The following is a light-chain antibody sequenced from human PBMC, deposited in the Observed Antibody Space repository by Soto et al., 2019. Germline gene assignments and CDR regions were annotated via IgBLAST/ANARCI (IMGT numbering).Light chain of an antibody. CDR3: QQYTNWPYT. J-gene: IGKJ2*01. Sequence: EIVMTQSPATLSVSPGERASLSCRSSQSVGSNLAWYQQTAGQAPRLLIYGASTGATGIPARFSGSGSGTEFSLTFSSLQSEDFAVYSCQQYTNWPYTFGQGTTLEIK. CDR2: GAS. CDR1: QSVGSN. V-gene: IGKV3-15*01.